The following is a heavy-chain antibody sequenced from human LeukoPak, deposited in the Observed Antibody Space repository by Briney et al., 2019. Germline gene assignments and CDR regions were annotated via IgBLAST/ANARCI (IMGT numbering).Heavy chain of an antibody. CDR1: GSSISSYY. V-gene: IGHV4-59*01. Sequence: TSETLSLSCSGSGSSISSYYWSWTRQPPGKGLEWIGCMSYSGSTNYNPPLKSRVTISLDTSKNQLSLKLSSVTAADTAVYYCARASPDYDILTGPLDYWGLGTLVTVSS. CDR3: ARASPDYDILTGPLDY. J-gene: IGHJ4*02. CDR2: MSYSGST. D-gene: IGHD3-9*01.